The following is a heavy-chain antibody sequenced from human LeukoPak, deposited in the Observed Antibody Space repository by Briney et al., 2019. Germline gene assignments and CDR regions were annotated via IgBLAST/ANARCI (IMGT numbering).Heavy chain of an antibody. V-gene: IGHV3-23*01. Sequence: GGSLRLSCAASGFTFSSYAMTWVRQAPGKGLEWVSGISVAAGSTYYADSVKGRFTISRDNSKNTLYLQMNSLRAEDTAIYYCAKDLVTGSLDYWGQGTLVTVSS. CDR1: GFTFSSYA. CDR3: AKDLVTGSLDY. D-gene: IGHD3-10*01. J-gene: IGHJ4*02. CDR2: ISVAAGST.